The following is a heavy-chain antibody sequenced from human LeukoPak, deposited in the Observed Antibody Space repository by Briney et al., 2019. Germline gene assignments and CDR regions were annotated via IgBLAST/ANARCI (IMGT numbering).Heavy chain of an antibody. D-gene: IGHD2-15*01. CDR2: IIPIFGTA. CDR3: ARVTQTVKGYCSGGSCYYFGWFDP. CDR1: GGTFSSYA. J-gene: IGHJ5*02. V-gene: IGHV1-69*05. Sequence: SVKVSCKASGGTFSSYAISWVRQAPGQGLEWMGGIIPIFGTANYAQKFQGRVTITTDESTSTAYMELSSPRSEDTAVYYCARVTQTVKGYCSGGSCYYFGWFDPWGQGTLVTVSS.